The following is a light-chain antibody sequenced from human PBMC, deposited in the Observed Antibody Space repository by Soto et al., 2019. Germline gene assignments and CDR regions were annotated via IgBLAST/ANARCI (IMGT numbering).Light chain of an antibody. V-gene: IGLV2-8*01. CDR3: QVWDSSSDHVV. Sequence: QSVLTQPPSASGSPGQSVTISCTGTSSDFGTYNFVSWYQQHPGKAPKLMIYEVNKRPSGVPDRFSGSKSGNTASLTVSGLQAEDEADYYCQVWDSSSDHVVFGGGTKLTVL. CDR2: EVN. J-gene: IGLJ2*01. CDR1: SSDFGTYNF.